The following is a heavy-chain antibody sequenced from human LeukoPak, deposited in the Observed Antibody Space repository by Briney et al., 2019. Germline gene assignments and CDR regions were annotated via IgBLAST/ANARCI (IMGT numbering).Heavy chain of an antibody. V-gene: IGHV1-18*04. CDR1: GYTLTSFG. Sequence: ASVKVSCKPSGYTLTSFGISWVRQAPGQGLDWMGWIGAYNGDTNYAQKFQGRVTMTTDTSASTAYMDLRSLRSDDTAVYYCTRDHCSGDNCPSFDYWGQGTLVTVSS. CDR3: TRDHCSGDNCPSFDY. D-gene: IGHD2-15*01. CDR2: IGAYNGDT. J-gene: IGHJ4*02.